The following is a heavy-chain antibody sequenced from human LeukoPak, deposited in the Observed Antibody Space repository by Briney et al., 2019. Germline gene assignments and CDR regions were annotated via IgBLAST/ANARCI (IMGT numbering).Heavy chain of an antibody. CDR3: AKYPTSYSSSSNYYYYYYMDV. CDR1: GFTFSSYA. J-gene: IGHJ6*03. D-gene: IGHD6-6*01. V-gene: IGHV3-23*01. CDR2: ISGSGGST. Sequence: GGSLRLSCAASGFTFSSYAMSWVRQAPGKGLECVSAISGSGGSTYYADSVKGRFTISRDNSKNTLYLQMNSLRAEDTAVYYCAKYPTSYSSSSNYYYYYYMDVWGKGTTVTVSS.